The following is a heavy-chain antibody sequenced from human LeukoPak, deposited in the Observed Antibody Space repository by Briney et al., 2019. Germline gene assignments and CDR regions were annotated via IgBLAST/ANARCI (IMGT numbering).Heavy chain of an antibody. CDR1: GFTFSSYA. V-gene: IGHV3-23*01. CDR2: ISGSGGST. D-gene: IGHD3-22*01. J-gene: IGHJ3*02. CDR3: ANLPRSAYYYDRHAFDI. Sequence: GGSLRLSCAASGFTFSSYAMSWVRQAPGKGLEWVSAISGSGGSTYYADSVKGRFTISRGNSKNTLYLQMNSLRAEDTAVYYCANLPRSAYYYDRHAFDIGGKGTRVTV.